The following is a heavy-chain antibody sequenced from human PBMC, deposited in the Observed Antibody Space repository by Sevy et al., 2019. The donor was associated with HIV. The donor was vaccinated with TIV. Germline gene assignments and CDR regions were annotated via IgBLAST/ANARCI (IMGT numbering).Heavy chain of an antibody. J-gene: IGHJ3*02. CDR3: ARVSCGGDCYNAFDI. CDR1: GYIFSNYN. CDR2: ISADNGNT. D-gene: IGHD2-21*02. V-gene: IGHV1-18*04. Sequence: ASVKVSCKASGYIFSNYNINWVRQAPGQGLEWMGWISADNGNTDYAQKVQGRVTMTTYTSTNTAYMELRSLRSDDTAVYYCARVSCGGDCYNAFDIWGQGTMVTVSS.